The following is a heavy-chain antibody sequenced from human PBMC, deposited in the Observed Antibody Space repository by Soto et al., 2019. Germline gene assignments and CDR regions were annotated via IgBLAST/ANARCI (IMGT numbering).Heavy chain of an antibody. CDR2: IIPIFGTA. V-gene: IGHV1-69*13. Sequence: GASVKVSCKASGGTFSSYAISWVRQAPGQGLEWMGGIIPIFGTANYAQKFQGRVTITADESTSTAYMELSSLRSEYTAVYYCARGIERDPRTYYYYCLDVWGQGTTVTVSS. CDR1: GGTFSSYA. CDR3: ARGIERDPRTYYYYCLDV. J-gene: IGHJ6*02. D-gene: IGHD3-3*02.